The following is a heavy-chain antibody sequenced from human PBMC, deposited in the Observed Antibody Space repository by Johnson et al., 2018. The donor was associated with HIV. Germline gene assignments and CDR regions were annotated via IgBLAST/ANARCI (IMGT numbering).Heavy chain of an antibody. Sequence: QVQLVESGGGLVKPGGSIRLSCAASGFTFSNAWMSWVRPAPGQGLEWVAVVSYDGSNKFYADSVKGRFTISRDNSKNTLYLQMNSLRAEDTAVYYCAKGIAAAASGAFDIWGQGTMVTVSS. J-gene: IGHJ3*02. CDR3: AKGIAAAASGAFDI. CDR2: VSYDGSNK. V-gene: IGHV3-30-3*01. CDR1: GFTFSNAW. D-gene: IGHD6-13*01.